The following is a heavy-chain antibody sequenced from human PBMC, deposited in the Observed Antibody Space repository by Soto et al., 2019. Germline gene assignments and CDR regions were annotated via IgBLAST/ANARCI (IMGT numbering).Heavy chain of an antibody. J-gene: IGHJ4*02. CDR1: GFTVSSNY. D-gene: IGHD5-12*01. CDR3: ARDQGPTTY. Sequence: EVQLVESGGGLIQPGGSLRLSCAASGFTVSSNYMTWVRQAPGKGLEWVSLIFSGGSTDYSDSVKGRFTISRDNSKNTLYLQMNSLRAEDTAVYYCARDQGPTTYWGQGTLVTVSS. CDR2: IFSGGST. V-gene: IGHV3-53*01.